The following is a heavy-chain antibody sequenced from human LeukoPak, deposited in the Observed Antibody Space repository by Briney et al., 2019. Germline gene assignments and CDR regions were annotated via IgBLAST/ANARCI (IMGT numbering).Heavy chain of an antibody. CDR3: ARRIDGYSYFDY. V-gene: IGHV1-46*01. CDR2: INPSGGST. CDR1: GYTFTSCY. D-gene: IGHD5-24*01. Sequence: ASVKVSCKASGYTFTSCYIHWVRQAPGQGLKWMGVINPSGGSTSYAQKFQGRVTMTRDTSTSTVYMELSSLRSEDTAVYYCARRIDGYSYFDYWGQGALVTVSS. J-gene: IGHJ4*02.